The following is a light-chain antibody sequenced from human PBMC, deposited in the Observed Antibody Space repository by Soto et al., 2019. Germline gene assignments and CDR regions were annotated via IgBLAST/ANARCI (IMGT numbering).Light chain of an antibody. V-gene: IGKV3-20*01. CDR3: QQYGSSGT. Sequence: EIVLTQSPGTLSLSPGERGTLSCRASQSISSNLVWYQKKPGQAPSLLIYTTSTRASGVPARFSGSGSGTDFTLTISRLEPEDFAVYYCQQYGSSGTFGQGTKVDIK. CDR2: TTS. J-gene: IGKJ1*01. CDR1: QSISSN.